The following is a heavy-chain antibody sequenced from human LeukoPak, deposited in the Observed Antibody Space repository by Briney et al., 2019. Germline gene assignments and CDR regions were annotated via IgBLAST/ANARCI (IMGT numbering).Heavy chain of an antibody. CDR1: GYSISSGYY. V-gene: IGHV4-38-2*02. J-gene: IGHJ4*02. CDR3: ARGSVRVVSYFDY. CDR2: IYHSGST. Sequence: SETLSLTCTVSGYSISSGYYWGWIRQPPGKGLEWIGSIYHSGSTYYNPSLKSRVTISVDTSKNQFSLKLSSVTAADTAVYYCARGSVRVVSYFDYWGQGTLVTVSS. D-gene: IGHD3-10*01.